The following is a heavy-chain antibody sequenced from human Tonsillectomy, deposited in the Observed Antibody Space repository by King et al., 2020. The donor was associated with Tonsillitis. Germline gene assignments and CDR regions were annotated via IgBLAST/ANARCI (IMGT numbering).Heavy chain of an antibody. D-gene: IGHD5-18*01. CDR1: GGSFSGYY. CDR2: INHSGST. V-gene: IGHV4-34*01. Sequence: VQLQQWGAGLLKPSETLSLPCAVYGGSFSGYYWSWIRQPPGKGLEWIGEINHSGSTNYNPSLKSRVTISVDTSKNQFSLKLSSVTAADTAVYYCARATRGYSYGYYYYMDVWGKGTTVTVSS. J-gene: IGHJ6*03. CDR3: ARATRGYSYGYYYYMDV.